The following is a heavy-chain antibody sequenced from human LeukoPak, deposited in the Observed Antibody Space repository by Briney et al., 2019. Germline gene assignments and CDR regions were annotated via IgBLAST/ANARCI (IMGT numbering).Heavy chain of an antibody. CDR1: GFSFSTHW. CDR3: AGIDAD. Sequence: GGSLRLSWVASGFSFSTHWMHWVRKAPGKGLEWVATINLGGTNKYYVDAVKGRFSISRDDATSSLHLQMNSLRVEDTAVYYCAGIDADWGQGTLVTVSS. CDR2: INLGGTNK. D-gene: IGHD3-9*01. V-gene: IGHV3-7*03. J-gene: IGHJ4*02.